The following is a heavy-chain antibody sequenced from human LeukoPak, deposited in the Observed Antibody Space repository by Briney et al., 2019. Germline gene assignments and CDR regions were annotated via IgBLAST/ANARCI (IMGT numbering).Heavy chain of an antibody. CDR2: ISGSGGST. V-gene: IGHV3-23*01. CDR3: AKNYDSSGYSPNWFDP. CDR1: GFTFSSYA. Sequence: GGSLRLSCAASGFTFSSYAMSWVRQAPGKGLDWVSAISGSGGSTYYADSVEGRFTISRDNSKNTLYLQMNSLRAEDTAVYYRAKNYDSSGYSPNWFDPWGQGTLVTVSS. J-gene: IGHJ5*02. D-gene: IGHD3-22*01.